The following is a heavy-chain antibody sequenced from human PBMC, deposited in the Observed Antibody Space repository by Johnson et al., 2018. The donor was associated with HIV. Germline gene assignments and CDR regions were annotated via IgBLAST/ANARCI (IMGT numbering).Heavy chain of an antibody. CDR1: GFTFSSYA. Sequence: VQLVESGGGLVQPGGSLRLSCAASGFTFSSYAMSWVRQAPGKGLEWVSVIFSVGDVYYADSVKGRFTISRDNSKNTLYLQMNSLRAEDTAVYYCAKPRSLWLEGAFDIWGQGTTVTVSS. D-gene: IGHD3-10*01. CDR3: AKPRSLWLEGAFDI. V-gene: IGHV3-23*03. J-gene: IGHJ3*02. CDR2: IFSVGDV.